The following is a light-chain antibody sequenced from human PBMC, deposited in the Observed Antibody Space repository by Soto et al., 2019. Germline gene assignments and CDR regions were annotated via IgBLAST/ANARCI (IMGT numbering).Light chain of an antibody. J-gene: IGKJ2*01. CDR3: QQYNNWPPYT. CDR1: QSVGTS. Sequence: EIVMTQSPATLSVSPGERATLSCRASQSVGTSVAWYQQKPGQAPRLLIYTASTRATGVPARFSASGSGTEFILTISILQSEDLAIYHCQQYNNWPPYTFGQGTKLEIK. CDR2: TAS. V-gene: IGKV3-15*01.